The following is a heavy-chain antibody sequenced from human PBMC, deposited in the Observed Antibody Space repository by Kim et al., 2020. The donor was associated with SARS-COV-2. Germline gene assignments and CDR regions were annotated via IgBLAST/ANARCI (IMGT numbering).Heavy chain of an antibody. CDR3: ARGMYYDSNYGMDV. V-gene: IGHV1-18*01. Sequence: QKLQGRVTMTTDTSTSTAYMELRSLRSDDTAVYYCARGMYYDSNYGMDVWGQGTTVTVSS. D-gene: IGHD3-22*01. J-gene: IGHJ6*02.